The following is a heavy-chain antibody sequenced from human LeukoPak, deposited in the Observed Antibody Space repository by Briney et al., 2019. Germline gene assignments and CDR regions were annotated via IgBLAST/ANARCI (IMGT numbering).Heavy chain of an antibody. Sequence: PGGSLRLSCAASGFTFSDYYMSWIRQAPGKGLEWVSYISSSGSTIYYADSVKGRFTISRDNSKNTLYLQMNSLRAEDTAVYYCAKSVVVVAATDGYWGQGTLVTVSS. CDR3: AKSVVVVAATDGY. V-gene: IGHV3-11*01. J-gene: IGHJ4*02. CDR1: GFTFSDYY. CDR2: ISSSGSTI. D-gene: IGHD2-15*01.